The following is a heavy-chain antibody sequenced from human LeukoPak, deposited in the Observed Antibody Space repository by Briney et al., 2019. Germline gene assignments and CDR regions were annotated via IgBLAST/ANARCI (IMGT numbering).Heavy chain of an antibody. J-gene: IGHJ5*02. D-gene: IGHD6-19*01. Sequence: GASVKVSCKASGYTFTSYGISWVRQAPGQGLEWMGGIIPIFGTANYAQKFQGRVTITADESTSTAYMELSSLRSEDTAVYYCAREPRFGAVAGNNWFDPWGQGTLVTVSS. CDR3: AREPRFGAVAGNNWFDP. V-gene: IGHV1-69*13. CDR1: GYTFTSYG. CDR2: IIPIFGTA.